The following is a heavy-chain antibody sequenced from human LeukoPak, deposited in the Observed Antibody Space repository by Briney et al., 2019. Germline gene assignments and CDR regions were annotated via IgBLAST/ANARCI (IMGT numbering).Heavy chain of an antibody. V-gene: IGHV1-69*05. CDR1: GGTFSSYA. CDR3: ARPHSSSSPGGYFDL. D-gene: IGHD6-6*01. J-gene: IGHJ2*01. CDR2: IIPIFGTA. Sequence: ASVKVSCKASGGTFSSYAISWVRQAPGQGLEWMGGIIPIFGTANYAQKFQGRVTITTDESTSTAYMELSSLRSEDTAVYYCARPHSSSSPGGYFDLWGRGTLVTVSS.